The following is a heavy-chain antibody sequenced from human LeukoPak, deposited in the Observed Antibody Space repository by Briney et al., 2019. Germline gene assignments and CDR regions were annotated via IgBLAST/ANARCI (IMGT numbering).Heavy chain of an antibody. CDR2: ISGSGGGT. D-gene: IGHD3-16*01. Sequence: GGSLRLSCAASGFTFSSYAMSWVRQAPGKGLEWVSTISGSGGGTYNADSVKGRFTISRDSSKNTLYLQMKSLRDEDTAVYYCAKDRGRVALIAFDIWGQGTMVTVSS. V-gene: IGHV3-23*01. CDR1: GFTFSSYA. CDR3: AKDRGRVALIAFDI. J-gene: IGHJ3*02.